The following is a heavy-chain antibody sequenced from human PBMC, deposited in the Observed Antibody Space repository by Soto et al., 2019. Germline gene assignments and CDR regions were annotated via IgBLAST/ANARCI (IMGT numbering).Heavy chain of an antibody. CDR2: ISYDGSNK. D-gene: IGHD6-13*01. CDR3: ARDYGSSSYAF. CDR1: GFTFSSYA. V-gene: IGHV3-30-3*01. Sequence: QVQLVESGGGVVQPGRSQRLSCAASGFTFSSYAMHWVRQAPGKGLEWVAVISYDGSNKYYADSVKGRFTISRDNSKNSLYLQMNSLRAEDTAVYYCARDYGSSSYAFWGQGTLVTVSS. J-gene: IGHJ4*02.